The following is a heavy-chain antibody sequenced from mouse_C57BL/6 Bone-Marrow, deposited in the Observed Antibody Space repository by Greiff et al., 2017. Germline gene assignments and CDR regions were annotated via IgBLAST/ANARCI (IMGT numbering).Heavy chain of an antibody. CDR1: GFNIKDDY. J-gene: IGHJ4*01. CDR2: IDPENGDT. CDR3: TTCSLYYYDMDY. D-gene: IGHD6-5*01. Sequence: VQLKESGAELVRPGASVKLSCTASGFNIKDDYMHWVKQRPEQGLEWIGWIDPENGDTEYASKFQGKATITADTSSNTAYLQLSSLTSEDTAVYYSTTCSLYYYDMDYWGQGTSVTVTS. V-gene: IGHV14-4*01.